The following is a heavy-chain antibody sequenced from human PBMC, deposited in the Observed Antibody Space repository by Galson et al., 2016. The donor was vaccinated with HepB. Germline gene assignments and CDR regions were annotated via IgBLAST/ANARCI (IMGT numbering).Heavy chain of an antibody. CDR3: VTERRYTSWCH. CDR1: GFSFSSYW. Sequence: SLRLSCAASGFSFSSYWMTWVRQAPGKGPEWVAHIKEDGSEIYYMESVRGRFTISRDNAKSSLYLQMNSLRAEETAVYSCVTERRYTSWCHWGQGTLVTVS. V-gene: IGHV3-7*01. J-gene: IGHJ1*01. D-gene: IGHD1-1*01. CDR2: IKEDGSEI.